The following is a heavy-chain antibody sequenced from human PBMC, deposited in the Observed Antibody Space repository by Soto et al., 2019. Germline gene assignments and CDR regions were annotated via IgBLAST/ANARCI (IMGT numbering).Heavy chain of an antibody. V-gene: IGHV3-23*01. CDR3: SKGSGIAAAGLYFDY. Sequence: EVQLLESGGGVVQPGGSVRLSCAASGFTFSSYAMSWVRRAPGKGLEWVSAISGSGGSTYYADSVKGRFTISSDNSKNKLYLQMNRLRAEDTAVYYCSKGSGIAAAGLYFDYWGQGTLVTVSS. CDR1: GFTFSSYA. D-gene: IGHD6-13*01. CDR2: ISGSGGST. J-gene: IGHJ4*02.